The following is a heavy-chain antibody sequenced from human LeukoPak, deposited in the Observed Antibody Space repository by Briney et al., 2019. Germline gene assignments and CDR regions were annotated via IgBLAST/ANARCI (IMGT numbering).Heavy chain of an antibody. D-gene: IGHD2-2*01. J-gene: IGHJ4*02. CDR3: ARDGLDCSSISCYGDY. CDR1: GLTLSSYA. V-gene: IGHV3-64*01. Sequence: GGSLRPSCTASGLTLSSYAMHWVRQAPGKGREYVSSISMIGGSTYYANSVKGRVTISRDNSKTTLYLQMGSLRAEDMAVYYCARDGLDCSSISCYGDYWGQGTLVTVSS. CDR2: ISMIGGST.